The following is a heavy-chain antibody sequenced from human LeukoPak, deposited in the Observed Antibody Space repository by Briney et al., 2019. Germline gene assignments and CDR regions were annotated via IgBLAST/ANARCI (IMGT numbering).Heavy chain of an antibody. J-gene: IGHJ4*02. V-gene: IGHV4-38-2*01. D-gene: IGHD1-1*01. CDR1: GFSITSGDY. CDR2: ISHSGDT. CDR3: ARVGPLAVGTGKRVYSFDY. Sequence: PSETLSLTCDVSGFSITSGDYWGWIRQSPGRGLGWLGSISHSGDTYYIPSLRSRVTMSLDTSRNQFSLDLRSVSAADTAVYFCARVGPLAVGTGKRVYSFDYWGQGTLVTVSS.